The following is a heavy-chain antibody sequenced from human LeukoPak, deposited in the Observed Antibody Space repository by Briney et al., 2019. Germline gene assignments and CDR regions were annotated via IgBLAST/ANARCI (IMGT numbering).Heavy chain of an antibody. J-gene: IGHJ4*02. V-gene: IGHV4-31*01. D-gene: IGHD5-18*01. Sequence: SETLSLTCTVSGGSISSGGYYWSWIRQHPGKGLEWIGYIYYSGSTYYNPSLKSQVTVSVDTSKNQFSLKLSSVTAADTAVYYCAREGGGLWLRRFDYWGQGTLVTVSS. CDR3: AREGGGLWLRRFDY. CDR2: IYYSGST. CDR1: GGSISSGGYY.